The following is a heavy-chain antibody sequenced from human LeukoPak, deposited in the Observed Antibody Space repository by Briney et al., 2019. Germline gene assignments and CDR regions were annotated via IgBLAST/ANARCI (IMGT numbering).Heavy chain of an antibody. V-gene: IGHV3-23*01. CDR2: ITKYDGRV. J-gene: IGHJ5*02. CDR3: AKDVRWSYSSESYGWFDP. Sequence: PGGSLRLSCAVSGFGVHTFAMSWVRLVPGKGLEWLSSITKYDGRVYYADSVRGRFTISRDNSKNTLYLQMNSLRVEDTAIYYCAKDVRWSYSSESYGWFDPWGQGTLVTVSS. CDR1: GFGVHTFA. D-gene: IGHD3-16*02.